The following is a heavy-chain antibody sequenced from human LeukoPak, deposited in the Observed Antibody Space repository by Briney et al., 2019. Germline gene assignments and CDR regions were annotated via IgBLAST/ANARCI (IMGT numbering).Heavy chain of an antibody. Sequence: GGALRLSCAASGFSFNNYWMHWVRQAPGEGRVWVSRINGDGTNIRHADSVKGRFTISRDNAKSTLFLEMNSLRVEDTAVYYCYGSGSYWDFDLWGHGTLVTVSS. CDR1: GFSFNNYW. CDR2: INGDGTNI. CDR3: YGSGSYWDFDL. D-gene: IGHD3-10*01. V-gene: IGHV3-74*01. J-gene: IGHJ4*01.